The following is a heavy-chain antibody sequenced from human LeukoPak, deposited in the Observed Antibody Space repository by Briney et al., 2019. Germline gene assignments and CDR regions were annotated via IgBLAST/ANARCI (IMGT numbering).Heavy chain of an antibody. CDR2: INPNTGGT. V-gene: IGHV1-2*02. CDR3: ARGRVGYYFDY. D-gene: IGHD6-25*01. J-gene: IGHJ4*02. Sequence: GASVKVSCKASGYSLTDYYMHWVRQAPGQGLEWMGWINPNTGGTNYAQNFQGRVTMTRDTSITTAYMDLSRLRSDDTAVYYCARGRVGYYFDYWGQGTLVTVSS. CDR1: GYSLTDYY.